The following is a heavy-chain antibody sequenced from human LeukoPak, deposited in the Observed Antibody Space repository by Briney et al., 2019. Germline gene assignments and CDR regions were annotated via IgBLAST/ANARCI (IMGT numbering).Heavy chain of an antibody. D-gene: IGHD6-19*01. V-gene: IGHV1-18*01. CDR1: GYTFIDHG. Sequence: GASVTVSCTASGYTFIDHGISWVRQAPGQGLEWMGWISAYNGNTNYAQKLQGRLTMTTDTSTRTAYMELRSLRSDDTAVYYCARDSGSGWYNWFAPWGQGTLVTVSS. CDR3: ARDSGSGWYNWFAP. CDR2: ISAYNGNT. J-gene: IGHJ5*02.